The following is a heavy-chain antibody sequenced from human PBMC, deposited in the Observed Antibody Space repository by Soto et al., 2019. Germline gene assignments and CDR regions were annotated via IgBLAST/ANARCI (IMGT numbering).Heavy chain of an antibody. D-gene: IGHD7-27*01. CDR2: ISNDGNNE. V-gene: IGHV3-30-3*01. J-gene: IGHJ5*02. CDR1: GFTCSSHA. CDR3: ARDASGAWTRWFDP. Sequence: GGSLRLSCAASGFTCSSHAMHWVRQAPGKGLECVAIISNDGNNEYYADSVKGRFTISRDNAKSTLYLQMNSLRSEDTAVYYCARDASGAWTRWFDPWAQGTLVTVSS.